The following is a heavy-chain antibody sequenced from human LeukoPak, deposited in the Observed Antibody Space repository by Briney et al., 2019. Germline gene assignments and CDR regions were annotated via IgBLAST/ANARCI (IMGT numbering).Heavy chain of an antibody. CDR2: IIPIFGTA. V-gene: IGHV1-69*05. J-gene: IGHJ3*02. D-gene: IGHD5-12*01. CDR1: GGTFSSYA. Sequence: ASVKVSCKASGGTFSSYAISWVRQAPGQGLEWMGGIIPIFGTANYAQKFQGRVTITTDESTSTAYMELSSLRSEDTAVYYCAAESGYDSPYFDAFDIWGQGTMVTVSS. CDR3: AAESGYDSPYFDAFDI.